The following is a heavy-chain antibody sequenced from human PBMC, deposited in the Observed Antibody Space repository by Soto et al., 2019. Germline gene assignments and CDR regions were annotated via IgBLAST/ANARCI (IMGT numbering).Heavy chain of an antibody. CDR3: AKGGDYYDSSGYYSVGTFDI. CDR2: IYYSGST. V-gene: IGHV4-39*01. J-gene: IGHJ3*02. Sequence: SETLSLTCTVSGGSISSSSNYWGWIRKPPGKGLEWIGSIYYSGSTYYNPSLKSRVTISVDTSKNQFSLKLSSVTAADTAVYYCAKGGDYYDSSGYYSVGTFDIWGQGTMVTVSS. D-gene: IGHD3-22*01. CDR1: GGSISSSSNY.